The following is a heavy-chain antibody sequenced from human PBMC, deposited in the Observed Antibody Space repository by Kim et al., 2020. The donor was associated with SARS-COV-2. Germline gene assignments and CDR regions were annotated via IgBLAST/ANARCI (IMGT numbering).Heavy chain of an antibody. Sequence: ASVKVSCKASGYTFTSYGISWVRQAPGQGLEWMGWISAYNGNTNYAQKLQGRVTMTTDTSTSTAYMELRSLRSDDTAVYYCARDKIAYCGGDCYPITEIPFDPWGQGTLVTVSS. D-gene: IGHD2-21*01. V-gene: IGHV1-18*04. J-gene: IGHJ5*02. CDR1: GYTFTSYG. CDR2: ISAYNGNT. CDR3: ARDKIAYCGGDCYPITEIPFDP.